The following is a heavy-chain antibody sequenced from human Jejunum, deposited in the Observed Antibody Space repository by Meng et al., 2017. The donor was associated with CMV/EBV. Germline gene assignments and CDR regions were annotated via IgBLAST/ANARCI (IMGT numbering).Heavy chain of an antibody. Sequence: CTVSGGSIRGYYWSWTRQPPGKGLEWIGYIYSSGITNYNPSLKSRATLSVDTSKNQFSLKLSSVTAADTAVYYCTSHHDGRRYFDLWGRGTLVTVSS. CDR1: GGSIRGYY. D-gene: IGHD4-23*01. CDR3: TSHHDGRRYFDL. J-gene: IGHJ2*01. V-gene: IGHV4-59*01. CDR2: IYSSGIT.